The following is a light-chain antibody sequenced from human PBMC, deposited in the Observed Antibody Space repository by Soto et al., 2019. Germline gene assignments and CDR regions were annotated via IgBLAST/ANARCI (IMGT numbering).Light chain of an antibody. V-gene: IGKV3-15*01. CDR2: SAS. Sequence: EIVMTQSPATLSVSPGERATLSCRASQSISNHLAWYQQKPGQAPRLLIYSASTRATGIPARFSGSGSGREFTLTISSLQSEDFAVYYCQQFNNWLWTFGQGTKVEIK. CDR3: QQFNNWLWT. CDR1: QSISNH. J-gene: IGKJ1*01.